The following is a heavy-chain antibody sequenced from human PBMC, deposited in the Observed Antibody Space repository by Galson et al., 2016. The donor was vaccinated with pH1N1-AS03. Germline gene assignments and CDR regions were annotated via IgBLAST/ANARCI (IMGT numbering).Heavy chain of an antibody. D-gene: IGHD3-10*01. J-gene: IGHJ4*02. CDR2: LSGDGAST. CDR3: AKESSGLTGYFDF. V-gene: IGHV3-23*01. Sequence: SLRLSCAASGFAFRTYAISWVRQPPGKGLEWVSALSGDGASTFHADSVKGRFIISRDISKSTVYLQMNSLRAEDTAVYYCAKESSGLTGYFDFWGQGVLVTVSS. CDR1: GFAFRTYA.